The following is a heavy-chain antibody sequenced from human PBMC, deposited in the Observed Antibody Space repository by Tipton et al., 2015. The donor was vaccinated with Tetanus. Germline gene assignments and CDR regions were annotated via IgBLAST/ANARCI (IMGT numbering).Heavy chain of an antibody. CDR2: IKQDGSEK. J-gene: IGHJ4*02. V-gene: IGHV3-7*01. Sequence: SLRLSCAASKFTFSSYWMTWVRQAPGKGLEWVANIKQDGSEKYYVDSVKGRFTISRDNAKNSLYLQMNSLRAEDTAVYYCARDPGDYFDYWGQGTLVTVSS. CDR1: KFTFSSYW. CDR3: ARDPGDYFDY.